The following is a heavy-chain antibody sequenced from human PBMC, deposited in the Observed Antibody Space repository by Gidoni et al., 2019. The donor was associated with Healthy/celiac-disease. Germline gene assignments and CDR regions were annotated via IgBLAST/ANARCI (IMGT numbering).Heavy chain of an antibody. D-gene: IGHD2-15*01. CDR1: GFTFCSHA. CDR2: ISYDGSNK. CDR3: ARDMDCSGGSCYSVAFDI. Sequence: QVQLVEPGGGVVQPGRSLSLSCAASGFTFCSHAMHWVRQAPGKGLELVAVISYDGSNKYYADSVKGRFTITRDNSKNTLYLQMNSLRAEDTAVYYCARDMDCSGGSCYSVAFDIWGQGTMVTVSS. J-gene: IGHJ3*02. V-gene: IGHV3-30-3*01.